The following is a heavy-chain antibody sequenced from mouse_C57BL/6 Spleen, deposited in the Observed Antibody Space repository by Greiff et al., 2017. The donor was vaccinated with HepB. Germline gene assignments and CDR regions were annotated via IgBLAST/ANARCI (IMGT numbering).Heavy chain of an antibody. Sequence: QVQLQLSGAELARPGASVKLSCKASGYTFTSYGISWVKQRTGQGLVWLGESYPRSGNTYYNEKFKGKATLTADKSSSTAYMELRSLTSEDSAVYFCARRGYERFAYWDQGTLVTVSA. D-gene: IGHD2-3*01. CDR1: GYTFTSYG. CDR3: ARRGYERFAY. J-gene: IGHJ3*01. CDR2: SYPRSGNT. V-gene: IGHV1-81*01.